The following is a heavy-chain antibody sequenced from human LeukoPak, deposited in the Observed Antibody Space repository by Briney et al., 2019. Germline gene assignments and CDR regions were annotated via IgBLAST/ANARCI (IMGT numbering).Heavy chain of an antibody. Sequence: GGSLRLSCAASGFTVSSNYTSWVRQAPGKGLEWVSVIYSGGSTYYADSVKGRFTISRDNSKNTLYLQMNSLRDEDTAVYYCARDAIPQGYSYGHGYWGQGTLVTVSS. CDR1: GFTVSSNY. CDR3: ARDAIPQGYSYGHGY. D-gene: IGHD5-18*01. V-gene: IGHV3-53*01. CDR2: IYSGGST. J-gene: IGHJ4*02.